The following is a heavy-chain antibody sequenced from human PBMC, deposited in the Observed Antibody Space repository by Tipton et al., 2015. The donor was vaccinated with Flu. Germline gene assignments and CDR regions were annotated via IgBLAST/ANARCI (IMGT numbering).Heavy chain of an antibody. J-gene: IGHJ4*02. CDR1: GFRFSSYA. D-gene: IGHD6-19*01. CDR3: ARETQWSNFDY. V-gene: IGHV3-23*01. Sequence: GSLRLSCAASGFRFSSYAMRWVRQAPGKGLEWVSAIGGGGATTYFADSVKGRFTISRDNAKNSLYLQMNSLRAEDTAVYYCARETQWSNFDYWGQGTLVTVSS. CDR2: IGGGGATT.